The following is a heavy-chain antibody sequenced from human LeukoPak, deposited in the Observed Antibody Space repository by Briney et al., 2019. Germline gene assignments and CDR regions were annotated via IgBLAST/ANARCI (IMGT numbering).Heavy chain of an antibody. Sequence: GESLRLSCAASGFTFSSYGMHWVRQAPGKGLEWVAVISYDGSNKYYADSVKGRFTISRDNSKNTLYLQMNSLRAEDTAVYYCAKHTTYYYGSGSYSNWFDPWGQGTLVTVSS. D-gene: IGHD3-10*01. J-gene: IGHJ5*02. CDR1: GFTFSSYG. CDR3: AKHTTYYYGSGSYSNWFDP. V-gene: IGHV3-30*18. CDR2: ISYDGSNK.